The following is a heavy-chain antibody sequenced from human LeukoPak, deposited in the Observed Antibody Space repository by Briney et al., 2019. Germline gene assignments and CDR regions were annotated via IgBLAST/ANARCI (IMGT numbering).Heavy chain of an antibody. CDR3: AKDAGSGWLYYFDY. Sequence: GGSLRLSCAASGFTFSSYPIHWVRQTPGKGLEWVALISYDGNNKYYADSVKGRFTISRDNSKNTLYLQMNSLRAEDTAVYYCAKDAGSGWLYYFDYWGQGTLVTVSS. J-gene: IGHJ4*02. CDR2: ISYDGNNK. D-gene: IGHD6-19*01. CDR1: GFTFSSYP. V-gene: IGHV3-30*07.